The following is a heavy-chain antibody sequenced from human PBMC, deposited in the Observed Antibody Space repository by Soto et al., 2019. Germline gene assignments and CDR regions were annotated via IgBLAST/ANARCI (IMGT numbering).Heavy chain of an antibody. CDR3: AKESLFSGWYVGDALDI. V-gene: IGHV3-23*01. CDR1: GFTFSTYA. D-gene: IGHD6-19*01. J-gene: IGHJ3*02. CDR2: ISGSDGST. Sequence: EVQLLESGGGLVQPGGSLRLSCVASGFTFSTYAMNWVRQAPGQGLEWVSAISGSDGSTYYADSVKGRFTISRDNSKNTRYLQMRSLRAEDTAVYYCAKESLFSGWYVGDALDIWGQGTMVTVSS.